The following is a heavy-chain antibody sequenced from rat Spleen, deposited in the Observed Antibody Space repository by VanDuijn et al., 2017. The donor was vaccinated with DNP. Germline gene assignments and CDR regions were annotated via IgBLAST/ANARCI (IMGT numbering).Heavy chain of an antibody. CDR2: ISYDGGNT. CDR3: ARHFRGYYYSSYNYFDY. V-gene: IGHV5-29*01. D-gene: IGHD1-2*01. J-gene: IGHJ2*01. CDR1: GFTFSDYY. Sequence: EVQLVESDGGLVQPGRSLKLSCAASGFTFSDYYMAWVRQAPTKGLEWVATISYDGGNTYYRDSVKGRFTISRDNAKSTLYLQMDSLRSEDTATYYCARHFRGYYYSSYNYFDYWGQGVMVTVSS.